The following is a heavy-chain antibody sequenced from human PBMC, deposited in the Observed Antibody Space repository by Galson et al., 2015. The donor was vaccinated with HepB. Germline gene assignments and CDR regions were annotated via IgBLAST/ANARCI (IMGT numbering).Heavy chain of an antibody. CDR3: ARESDYNPYYYYGMDV. Sequence: SVKVSCKASGYTFTSYDINWVRQATGQGLEWMGWMNPNSGNTGYAQKLQGRVTMTRNTSISTAYMELSSLRSEDTAVYYCARESDYNPYYYYGMDVWGQGTTVTVSS. CDR2: MNPNSGNT. V-gene: IGHV1-8*01. J-gene: IGHJ6*02. D-gene: IGHD4-11*01. CDR1: GYTFTSYD.